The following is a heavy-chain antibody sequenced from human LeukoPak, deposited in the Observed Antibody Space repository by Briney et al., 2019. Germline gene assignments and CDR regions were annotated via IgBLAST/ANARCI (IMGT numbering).Heavy chain of an antibody. CDR3: ARGMASYYYYGMDV. CDR1: GGSISSYY. V-gene: IGHV4-4*07. J-gene: IGHJ6*02. Sequence: SETLSLTCTVSGGSISSYYWSWNRQPAGKGLEWIGRIYTSGSTNYNPSLKSRVTMSVDTSKNQFSLKLSSVTAADTAVYYCARGMASYYYYGMDVWGQGTTVTVSS. D-gene: IGHD2-8*01. CDR2: IYTSGST.